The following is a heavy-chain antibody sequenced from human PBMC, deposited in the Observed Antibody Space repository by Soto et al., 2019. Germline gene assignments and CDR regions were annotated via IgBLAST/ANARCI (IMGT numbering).Heavy chain of an antibody. Sequence: QVRLVDSGGGVVQPGRSLRLSCAASGFTFTTYGMHWVRWAPGKGLEWVAVISYDGSHAYYADSVKGRFTISRDNSKNPLDLHINSLGAGATAVDYFAKERPYSAASGFDYWGGGTLVTFSS. D-gene: IGHD1-26*01. CDR1: GFTFTTYG. J-gene: IGHJ4*02. CDR2: ISYDGSHA. CDR3: AKERPYSAASGFDY. V-gene: IGHV3-30*18.